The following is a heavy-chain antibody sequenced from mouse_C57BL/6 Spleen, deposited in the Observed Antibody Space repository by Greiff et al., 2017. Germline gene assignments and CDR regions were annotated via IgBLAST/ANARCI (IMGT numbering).Heavy chain of an antibody. CDR3: ARVPFTTVVGGGYVDV. V-gene: IGHV1-69*01. D-gene: IGHD1-1*01. CDR1: GYTFTSYW. J-gene: IGHJ1*03. CDR2: IDPSDSYT. Sequence: VQLQQPGAELVMPGASVKLSCKASGYTFTSYWLHWVKQRPGQGLEWIGEIDPSDSYTNYNQKFKGKSTLTVDKSSSTAYMQLSSLTSEDSAVYYCARVPFTTVVGGGYVDVWGTGTTVTVSS.